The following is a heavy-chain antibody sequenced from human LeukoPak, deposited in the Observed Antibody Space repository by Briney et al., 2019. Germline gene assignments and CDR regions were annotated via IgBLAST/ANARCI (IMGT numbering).Heavy chain of an antibody. CDR3: ARASGSGSYYGIDY. J-gene: IGHJ4*02. D-gene: IGHD3-10*01. Sequence: PSETLSLTCTVSGGSISNYYWSWIRQPPGKGLEWIGYIYYSGSTNYNSALQSRVTISLDTSKTQFSLNLKSVTAADTAVYYCARASGSGSYYGIDYWGQGTLVTVSS. CDR1: GGSISNYY. CDR2: IYYSGST. V-gene: IGHV4-59*01.